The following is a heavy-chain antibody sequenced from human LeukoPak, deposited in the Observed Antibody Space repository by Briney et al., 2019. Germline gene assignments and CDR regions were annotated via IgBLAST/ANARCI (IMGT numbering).Heavy chain of an antibody. Sequence: SETLSLTCTVSGGSVISGSSYWGWIRQPPGKGLEWIGNIYYSGSTYYNPSLQSRVTISVDTSQNQFSLTLSSVTAADTAVYYCARATWDSSGPGAPFDYWGQGTLVTVSS. CDR3: ARATWDSSGPGAPFDY. CDR2: IYYSGST. D-gene: IGHD3-22*01. CDR1: GGSVISGSSY. V-gene: IGHV4-39*07. J-gene: IGHJ4*02.